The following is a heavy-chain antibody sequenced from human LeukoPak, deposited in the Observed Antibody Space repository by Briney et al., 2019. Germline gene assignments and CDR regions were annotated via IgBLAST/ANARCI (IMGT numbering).Heavy chain of an antibody. J-gene: IGHJ3*02. CDR3: AKPGYCSGGSCPDIAFDI. CDR1: GGSFSGYY. V-gene: IGHV4-34*01. Sequence: SETLSLTCAVYGGSFSGYYWSWIRQPPGKGLEWIGEINHNGSTNYNPSLKSRVTISVDTSKNQFSLKLSSVTAADTAVYYCAKPGYCSGGSCPDIAFDIWGQGTMVTVSS. D-gene: IGHD2-15*01. CDR2: INHNGST.